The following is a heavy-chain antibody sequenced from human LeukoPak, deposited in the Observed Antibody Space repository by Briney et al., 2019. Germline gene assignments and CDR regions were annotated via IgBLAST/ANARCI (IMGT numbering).Heavy chain of an antibody. CDR1: GFTFGDYA. CDR3: AREHDYSDFDY. D-gene: IGHD4-11*01. Sequence: GGSLRLSFTASGFTFGDYAMSWVRQAPGKGLEWVSYISSSSSTIYYADSVKGRFTISRDNAKNSLYLQMNSLRAEDTAVYYCAREHDYSDFDYWGQGTLVTVSS. J-gene: IGHJ4*02. V-gene: IGHV3-48*04. CDR2: ISSSSSTI.